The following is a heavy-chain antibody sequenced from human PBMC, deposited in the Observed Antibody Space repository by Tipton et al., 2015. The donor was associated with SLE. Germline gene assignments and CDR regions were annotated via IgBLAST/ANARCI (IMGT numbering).Heavy chain of an antibody. Sequence: QSGAEVKKPGASVKVSCKASGYTFTGYYMHWVRQAPGQGLEWMGRINPNSGGTNYAQKFQGRVTMTRDTSISTAYMELSRLRSDDTAVYYCARWEHQLEGDPLLGMDGCGQLSPVTVSS. CDR1: GYTFTGYY. V-gene: IGHV1-2*06. D-gene: IGHD6-13*01. CDR3: ARWEHQLEGDPLLGMDG. J-gene: IGHJ6*02. CDR2: INPNSGGT.